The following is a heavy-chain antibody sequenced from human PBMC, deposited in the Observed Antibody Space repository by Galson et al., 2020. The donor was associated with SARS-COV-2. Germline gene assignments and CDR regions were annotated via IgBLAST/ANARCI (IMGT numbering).Heavy chain of an antibody. D-gene: IGHD6-6*01. J-gene: IGHJ6*04. CDR1: GFTFDDYA. CDR3: AKAQASSSDYDYYGMDV. V-gene: IGHV3-43*02. Sequence: TGGSLRLSCAASGFTFDDYAMHWVRQAPGKGLEWVSLIIGDGVSTYYADSVKGRFTISRDNSKNSLYLQMNSLRTEDTALYYCAKAQASSSDYDYYGMDVWCIGTTVTVSS. CDR2: IIGDGVST.